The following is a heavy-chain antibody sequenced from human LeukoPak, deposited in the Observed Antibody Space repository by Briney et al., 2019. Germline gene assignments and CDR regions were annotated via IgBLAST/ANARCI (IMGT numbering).Heavy chain of an antibody. V-gene: IGHV3-23*01. Sequence: PGGSLRLSCAASGFTFSSYAMSWVRQAPGKGLEWVSAISGSGGSTYYADSVKGRLTISRDNSKNTLYLQMNSLRAEDTAVYYCAKDGTPAVPPYGDYWGQGTLVTVSS. J-gene: IGHJ4*02. D-gene: IGHD6-19*01. CDR2: ISGSGGST. CDR3: AKDGTPAVPPYGDY. CDR1: GFTFSSYA.